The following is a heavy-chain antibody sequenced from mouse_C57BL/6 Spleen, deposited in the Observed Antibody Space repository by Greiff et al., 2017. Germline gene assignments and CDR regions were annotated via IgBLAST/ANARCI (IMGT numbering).Heavy chain of an antibody. CDR1: GYTFTSYW. D-gene: IGHD2-5*01. V-gene: IGHV1-61*01. CDR3: ARKGYSNYVDY. J-gene: IGHJ2*01. CDR2: IYPSDSET. Sequence: QVQLQQPGAELVRPGSSVKLSCKASGYTFTSYWMDWVKQRPGQGLEWIGNIYPSDSETHYNQKFKDKATLTVDKSSSTAYMQLSSLTSEDSAVYYCARKGYSNYVDYWGQGTTLTVSS.